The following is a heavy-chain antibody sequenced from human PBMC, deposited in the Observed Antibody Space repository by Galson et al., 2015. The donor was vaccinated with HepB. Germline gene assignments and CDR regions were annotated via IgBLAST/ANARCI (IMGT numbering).Heavy chain of an antibody. D-gene: IGHD6-19*01. V-gene: IGHV3-30*18. CDR3: AKGPGGWYFDY. J-gene: IGHJ4*02. Sequence: SLRLSCAASGFAFSTYGMHWVRQTPAKGLEWVAVISDDGSNKFYGDSVKGRFSVSRDNSKNTLYLQMHSLSPEDTAVYYCAKGPGGWYFDYWGQGTLVTVSS. CDR1: GFAFSTYG. CDR2: ISDDGSNK.